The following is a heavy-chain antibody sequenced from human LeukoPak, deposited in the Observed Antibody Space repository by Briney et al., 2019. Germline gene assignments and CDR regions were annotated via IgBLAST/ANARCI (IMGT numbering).Heavy chain of an antibody. J-gene: IGHJ3*02. V-gene: IGHV3-9*01. CDR2: ISWNSGSI. CDR1: GFTFDDYA. CDR3: AKAYGDYVGDAFDI. Sequence: GGSLRLSCAASGFTFDDYAMHWVRQAPGKGQEWVSGISWNSGSIGYADSVKGRFTISRDNAKNSLYLQMNSLRAEDTALYYCAKAYGDYVGDAFDIWGQGTMVTVSS. D-gene: IGHD4-17*01.